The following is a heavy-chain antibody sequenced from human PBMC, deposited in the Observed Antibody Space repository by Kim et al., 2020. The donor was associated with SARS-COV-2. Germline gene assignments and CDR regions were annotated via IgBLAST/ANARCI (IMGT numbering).Heavy chain of an antibody. CDR3: AREVVVVDHYFDY. D-gene: IGHD2-15*01. CDR1: GGSISSGGYY. V-gene: IGHV4-31*03. J-gene: IGHJ4*02. Sequence: SETLSLTCTVSGGSISSGGYYWSWIRQHPGKGLEWIGYIYYSGSTYYNPSLKSRVTISVDTSKNQFSLKLSSVTAADTAVYYCAREVVVVDHYFDYWGQGTLVTVSS. CDR2: IYYSGST.